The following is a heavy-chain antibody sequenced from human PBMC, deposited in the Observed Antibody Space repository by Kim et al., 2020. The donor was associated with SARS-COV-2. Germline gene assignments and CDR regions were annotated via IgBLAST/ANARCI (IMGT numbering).Heavy chain of an antibody. CDR2: IGTAGDT. CDR3: ARGYSSSWYWAFDI. CDR1: GFTFSSYD. Sequence: GGSLRLSCAASGFTFSSYDMHWVRQATGKGLEWVSAIGTAGDTYYPGSVKGRFTISRENAKNSLYLQMNSRRAGDTAVYYCARGYSSSWYWAFDIWGQGTMVTVPS. V-gene: IGHV3-13*01. D-gene: IGHD6-13*01. J-gene: IGHJ3*02.